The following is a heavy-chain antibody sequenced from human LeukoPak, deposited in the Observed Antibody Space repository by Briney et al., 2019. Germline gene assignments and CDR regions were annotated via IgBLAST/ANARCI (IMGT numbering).Heavy chain of an antibody. J-gene: IGHJ4*02. CDR2: IIPIFGTA. D-gene: IGHD3-22*01. CDR1: GGTFSSYA. V-gene: IGHV1-69*05. CDR3: ASQGAYYYDSIHFDY. Sequence: SVKVSCKASGGTFSSYAISWVRQAPGQGLEWMGGIIPIFGTANYAQKFQGRVTITTDESTSTAYMELSSLRSEDTAVYYCASQGAYYYDSIHFDYWGQGTLVTVSS.